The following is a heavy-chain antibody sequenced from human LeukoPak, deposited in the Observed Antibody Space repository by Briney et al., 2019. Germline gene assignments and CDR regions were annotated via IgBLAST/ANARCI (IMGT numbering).Heavy chain of an antibody. CDR3: AKDHSPGSVTTSGIFDY. CDR2: ISGSGGST. J-gene: IGHJ4*02. Sequence: GGSLRLSCAASGFTFSGYAMTWVRQAPGKGLEWVSAISGSGGSTFYADSVKGRFTISRDNSRNTLYLHMNSLRAEDTAVYYCAKDHSPGSVTTSGIFDYWGQGTLVTVSS. V-gene: IGHV3-23*01. CDR1: GFTFSGYA. D-gene: IGHD4-17*01.